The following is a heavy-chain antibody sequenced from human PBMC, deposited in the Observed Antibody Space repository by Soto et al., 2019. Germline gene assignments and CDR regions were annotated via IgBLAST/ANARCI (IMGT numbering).Heavy chain of an antibody. CDR3: AKFFVETGSNSGWHWSFHY. CDR2: IRGSGGTT. V-gene: IGHV3-23*01. Sequence: EVQLLESGGGLVQPGRSLRLSCAASGFTFRNYAMSWVRQAPGQGLDWVSAIRGSGGTTYYADSVKGRFTISRDNSKSTLFLQMNSLRAEDAAVYYCAKFFVETGSNSGWHWSFHYWGQGTLVTVSS. CDR1: GFTFRNYA. J-gene: IGHJ4*02. D-gene: IGHD6-25*01.